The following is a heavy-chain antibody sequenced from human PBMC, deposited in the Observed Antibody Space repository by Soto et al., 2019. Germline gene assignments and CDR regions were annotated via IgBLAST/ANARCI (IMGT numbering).Heavy chain of an antibody. J-gene: IGHJ4*02. V-gene: IGHV4-39*01. D-gene: IGHD2-2*01. CDR2: IYSSGST. Sequence: QLQLQESGPGLVKPSETLSLTCTVSSGSITSSTYYWGWIRQPPGKWLECMGNIYSSGSTYYKPSLTSRVTISLDTSTTQLSLTLTSVTAEDTAVYYCGNQASGGNGYYFAYWGQGPLVTV. CDR3: GNQASGGNGYYFAY. CDR1: SGSITSSTYY.